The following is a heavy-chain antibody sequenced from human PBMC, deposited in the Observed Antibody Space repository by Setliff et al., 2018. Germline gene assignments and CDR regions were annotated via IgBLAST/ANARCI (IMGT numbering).Heavy chain of an antibody. J-gene: IGHJ5*02. CDR1: GYSISSGYY. CDR2: IYHSGST. Sequence: PSETLSLTCAVSGYSISSGYYWGWIRQPPGKGLEWIGSIYHSGSTYYNPSLKSRVTISLDTSKNHFSLTLTSVTAADTAVYYCARGRGLEWLPESWFDPWGQGTLVTVSS. CDR3: ARGRGLEWLPESWFDP. V-gene: IGHV4-38-2*01. D-gene: IGHD3-3*01.